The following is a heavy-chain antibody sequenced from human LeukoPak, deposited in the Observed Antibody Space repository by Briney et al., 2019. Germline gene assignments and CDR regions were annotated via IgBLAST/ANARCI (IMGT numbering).Heavy chain of an antibody. CDR2: ISGSGGST. V-gene: IGHV3-23*01. D-gene: IGHD2-21*02. Sequence: GGSLRLSCAASGFTFSSYAMSWVRQAPGKGLEWVSAISGSGGSTYYADSVKGRFTISRDNSKNTLYLQMNSLRAEDTAVYFCAKDGPTSACGGDCYAGGLDVWGQGTTVTVSS. CDR3: AKDGPTSACGGDCYAGGLDV. J-gene: IGHJ6*02. CDR1: GFTFSSYA.